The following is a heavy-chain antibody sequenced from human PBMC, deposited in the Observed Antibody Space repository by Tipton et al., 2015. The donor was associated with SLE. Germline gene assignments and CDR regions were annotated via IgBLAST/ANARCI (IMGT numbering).Heavy chain of an antibody. V-gene: IGHV4-59*12. D-gene: IGHD7-27*01. CDR3: ARGGPNWGYYFYFDY. J-gene: IGHJ4*02. CDR2: IYYSGST. CDR1: GGSISSYY. Sequence: TLSLTCTVSGGSISSYYWSWIRQPPGRGLEWIGYIYYSGSTNYNPSLKSRVTISVDTSKNQFSLKLSSVTAADTAVYYCARGGPNWGYYFYFDYWGQGTLVTVSS.